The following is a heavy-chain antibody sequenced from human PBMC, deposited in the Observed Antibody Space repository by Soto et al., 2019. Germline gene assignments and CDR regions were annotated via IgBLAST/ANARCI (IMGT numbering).Heavy chain of an antibody. CDR3: ARDSGYCTGSSCQIEGPIDY. J-gene: IGHJ4*02. CDR1: GGTFSSYT. Sequence: QVQLVQSGAEVKKPGSSVKVSCKASGGTFSSYTISWVRQAPGQGLEWMGRIIPILGIATYAQKFQGRVTISADKSTSTAYMELSSLRAEDTAVYYCARDSGYCTGSSCQIEGPIDYWGQGTLVTVSS. D-gene: IGHD2-15*01. V-gene: IGHV1-69*08. CDR2: IIPILGIA.